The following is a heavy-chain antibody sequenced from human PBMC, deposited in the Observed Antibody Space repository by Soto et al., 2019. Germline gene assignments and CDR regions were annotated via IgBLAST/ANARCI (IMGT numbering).Heavy chain of an antibody. CDR2: ISGSGGST. CDR3: AKDSTYYYDSSGYTQPYYYYGMDV. V-gene: IGHV3-23*01. J-gene: IGHJ6*02. Sequence: PRLSCAASGFTFSSYAMSWVRQAPGKGLEWVSAISGSGGSTYYADSVKGRFTISRDNSKNTLYLQMNSLRAEDTAVYYCAKDSTYYYDSSGYTQPYYYYGMDVWGQGTAVTVSS. D-gene: IGHD3-22*01. CDR1: GFTFSSYA.